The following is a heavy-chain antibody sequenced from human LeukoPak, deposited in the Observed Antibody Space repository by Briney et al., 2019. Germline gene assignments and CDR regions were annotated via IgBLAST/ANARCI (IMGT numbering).Heavy chain of an antibody. D-gene: IGHD3-22*01. CDR1: GFTFSNYA. CDR3: AKDSDSSNWYNWFGP. Sequence: GGSLRLSCAASGFTFSNYAMSWVRQAPGKGLEWVSAITGRGVSTYYASSVKGRFTISRDNSRNTLYLQMHSLRVEDTAVYYCAKDSDSSNWYNWFGPCGQGPLVTVSS. CDR2: ITGRGVST. V-gene: IGHV3-23*01. J-gene: IGHJ5*02.